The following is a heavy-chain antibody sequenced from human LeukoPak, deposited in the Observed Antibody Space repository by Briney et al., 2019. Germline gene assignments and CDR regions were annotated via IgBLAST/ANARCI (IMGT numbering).Heavy chain of an antibody. Sequence: SETLSLTCTVSGGSISSYYWSWIRQPAGKGLEWIGRIYTSGSTNYNPSLKSRVTMSVDTSKNQFSLKLSSVTAADTAVYYCAREGLYYDSSGYYDYWGQGTLVTVSS. D-gene: IGHD3-22*01. J-gene: IGHJ4*02. CDR3: AREGLYYDSSGYYDY. CDR2: IYTSGST. V-gene: IGHV4-4*07. CDR1: GGSISSYY.